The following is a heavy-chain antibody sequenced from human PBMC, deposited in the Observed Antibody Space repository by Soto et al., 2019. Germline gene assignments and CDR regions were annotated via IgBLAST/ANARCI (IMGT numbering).Heavy chain of an antibody. D-gene: IGHD6-13*01. V-gene: IGHV1-58*01. J-gene: IGHJ4*02. CDR1: GFTFTISA. Sequence: SVKGACQTSGFTFTISAGRWVRQARGQRLEWIGWIVVGSGNTNYAQKFQERVTITRDMSTSTAYMELSSLRSEDTAVYYCAADRAAALFDYWGQGTLVTVSS. CDR3: AADRAAALFDY. CDR2: IVVGSGNT.